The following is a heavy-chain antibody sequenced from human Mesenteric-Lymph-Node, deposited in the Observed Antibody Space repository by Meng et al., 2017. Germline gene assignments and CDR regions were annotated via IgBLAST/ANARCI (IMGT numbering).Heavy chain of an antibody. CDR3: ARVAAAGNEWFDP. CDR1: GGSFSGCY. CDR2: INHSGST. D-gene: IGHD6-13*01. Sequence: QVERQEWGAGLLNPSETLSLTCSVDGGSFSGCYWSWIRQPPGKGLEWIGEINHSGSTNYNPSLKSRVTISVDTSKNQFSLKLSSVTAADTAVYYCARVAAAGNEWFDPWGQGTLVTVSS. J-gene: IGHJ5*02. V-gene: IGHV4-34*01.